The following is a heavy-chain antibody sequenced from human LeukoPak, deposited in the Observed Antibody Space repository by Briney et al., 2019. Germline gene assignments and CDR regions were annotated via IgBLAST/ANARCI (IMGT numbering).Heavy chain of an antibody. CDR1: GFTFSNFW. Sequence: GGSLRLSCAVSGFTFSNFWMSWVRQAPGRGLEWVANIHPEGNEKYHAESVKGRFTISRDNAKNPLVLQMNGLRVEDTAVYYCARGDAFSGDHWGQGTLVTVSS. CDR3: ARGDAFSGDH. J-gene: IGHJ4*02. CDR2: IHPEGNEK. V-gene: IGHV3-7*04.